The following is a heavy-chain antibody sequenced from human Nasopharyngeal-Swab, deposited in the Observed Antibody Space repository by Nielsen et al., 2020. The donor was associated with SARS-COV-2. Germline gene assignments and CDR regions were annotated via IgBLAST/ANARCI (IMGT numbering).Heavy chain of an antibody. CDR2: IYYSGST. CDR3: ASCYDFCDYFDY. J-gene: IGHJ4*02. D-gene: IGHD3-3*01. CDR1: GGSISSGGYY. V-gene: IGHV4-31*03. Sequence: SETLSLTCTVSGGSISSGGYYWSWIRQHPGKGLEWIGYIYYSGSTYYNPSLKSRVTISVDTSKNQFSLKLSSVTAADTAVYYCASCYDFCDYFDYWGQGILVTVSS.